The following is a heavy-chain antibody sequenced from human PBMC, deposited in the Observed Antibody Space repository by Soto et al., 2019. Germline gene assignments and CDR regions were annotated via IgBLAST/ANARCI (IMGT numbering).Heavy chain of an antibody. V-gene: IGHV4-4*09. CDR2: IYRSGST. CDR3: ARTLDYGHMDV. Sequence: SETLSLTCTVSGDSVRNQYWSWIRRPPVSGLEWIGYIYRSGSTKYNPSLKSRLTISVDTSKNQFSLKLSSVTAADTAVYYCARTLDYGHMDVWGKGTTVTVSS. J-gene: IGHJ6*03. D-gene: IGHD3-16*01. CDR1: GDSVRNQY.